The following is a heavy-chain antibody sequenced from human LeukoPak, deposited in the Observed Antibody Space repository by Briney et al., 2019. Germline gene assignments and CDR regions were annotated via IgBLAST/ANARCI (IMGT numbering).Heavy chain of an antibody. CDR3: ARVYIAVAGTRAFDI. Sequence: SETLSLTCTVSGGSLSSYYWSWVRQPPGKGLEWIGDNYYSGTTNYTPSLKSRVTISRDTSKNQFSLKLSSVTAADTAVYYCARVYIAVAGTRAFDIWGQGTVVIVSS. V-gene: IGHV4-59*01. D-gene: IGHD6-19*01. CDR2: NYYSGTT. CDR1: GGSLSSYY. J-gene: IGHJ3*02.